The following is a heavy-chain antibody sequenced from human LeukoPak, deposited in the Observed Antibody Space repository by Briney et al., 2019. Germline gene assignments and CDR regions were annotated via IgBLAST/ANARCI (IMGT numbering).Heavy chain of an antibody. Sequence: SETLSLTCTVSGGSISSYYWSWIRQPPGKGLEWIGYIYYSGSTNYNPSLKSRVTISVDTSKNQFSLKLSSVTAADTAVYYCARGIIMVRGVITSLFDYWGQGTLVTVSS. V-gene: IGHV4-59*01. J-gene: IGHJ4*02. CDR3: ARGIIMVRGVITSLFDY. CDR1: GGSISSYY. CDR2: IYYSGST. D-gene: IGHD3-10*01.